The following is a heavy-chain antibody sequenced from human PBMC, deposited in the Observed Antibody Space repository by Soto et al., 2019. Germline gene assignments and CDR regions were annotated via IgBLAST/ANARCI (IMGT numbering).Heavy chain of an antibody. CDR3: ARDRVSGSGSPTYYFDY. D-gene: IGHD3-10*01. V-gene: IGHV3-66*01. CDR1: GFTVSSNY. Sequence: GGSLRLSCAASGFTVSSNYMSWVRQAPGKGLEWVSVIYSGGSTYYADSVKGRFTISRDNSKNTLYLQMNSLRAEDTAVYYCARDRVSGSGSPTYYFDYWGQGTLVTVSS. CDR2: IYSGGST. J-gene: IGHJ4*02.